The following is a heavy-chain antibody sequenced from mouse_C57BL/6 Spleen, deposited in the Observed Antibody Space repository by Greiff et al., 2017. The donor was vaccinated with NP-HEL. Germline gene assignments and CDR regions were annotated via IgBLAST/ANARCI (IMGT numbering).Heavy chain of an antibody. Sequence: VQLQQPGAELAKPGASVKLSCKASGYTFTSYWMHWVKQRPGQGLEWIGNINPSSGYTQYNQKFKDKATLTADKSSSTAYMQLSSLTYEDSAVYYCASPPYDYDGDYYAMDYWGQGTSVTVSS. CDR3: ASPPYDYDGDYYAMDY. D-gene: IGHD2-4*01. J-gene: IGHJ4*01. V-gene: IGHV1-7*01. CDR1: GYTFTSYW. CDR2: INPSSGYT.